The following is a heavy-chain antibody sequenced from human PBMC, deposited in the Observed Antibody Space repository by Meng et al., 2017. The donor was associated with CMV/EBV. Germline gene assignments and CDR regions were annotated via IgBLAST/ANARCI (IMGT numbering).Heavy chain of an antibody. V-gene: IGHV4-39*07. CDR3: ARYYYDSSGYFDY. Sequence: QRQPQESGPGLVKPSETLSLTCTVAGGSISSSSYYWGWIRHPPGKGLEWIGSIYYSGSTYYNPSLKSRVTISVDTSKNQFSLKLSSVTAADTAVYYCARYYYDSSGYFDYWGQGTLVTVSS. J-gene: IGHJ4*02. CDR2: IYYSGST. CDR1: GGSISSSSYY. D-gene: IGHD3-22*01.